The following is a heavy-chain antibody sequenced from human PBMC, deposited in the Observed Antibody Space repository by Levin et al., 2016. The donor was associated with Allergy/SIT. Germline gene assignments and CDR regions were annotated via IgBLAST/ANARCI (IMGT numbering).Heavy chain of an antibody. Sequence: GESLKISCAASGVTFTSYWMHWVRQAPGKGLVWVSRINSDGISTTYADSVKGRFTISRDNAKNTLYLQMNSLRVEDTAVYYCASGPRTTVVAWWGQGTLVTVSS. CDR1: GVTFTSYW. CDR2: INSDGIST. D-gene: IGHD4-23*01. CDR3: ASGPRTTVVAW. J-gene: IGHJ4*02. V-gene: IGHV3-74*01.